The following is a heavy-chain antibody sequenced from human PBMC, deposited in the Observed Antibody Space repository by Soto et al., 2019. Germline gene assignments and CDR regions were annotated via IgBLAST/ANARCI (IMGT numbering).Heavy chain of an antibody. Sequence: QVQLVESGGGVVQPGRSLRLSCAASGFTFSSYGMHWVRQAPGKGLEWVAVISYDGSNKYYADSVKGRFTISRDNSKNTLYLQMNSLRAEDTAVYYCAKPDRTLDTAMDSPIDYWGQGTLVTVSS. V-gene: IGHV3-30*18. J-gene: IGHJ4*02. CDR2: ISYDGSNK. D-gene: IGHD5-18*01. CDR1: GFTFSSYG. CDR3: AKPDRTLDTAMDSPIDY.